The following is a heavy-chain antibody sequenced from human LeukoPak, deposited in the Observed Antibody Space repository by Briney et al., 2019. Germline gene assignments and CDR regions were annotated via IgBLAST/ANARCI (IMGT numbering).Heavy chain of an antibody. J-gene: IGHJ4*02. V-gene: IGHV3-64D*06. D-gene: IGHD6-13*01. CDR3: VKDRRSSWYSSFDY. CDR1: GFTFAGYA. CDR2: ISSDGGST. Sequence: GRSLRLSCAASGFTFAGYAIHWVRQAPGRGLEYVSTISSDGGSTYYADSVKGRFTVSRDNSKNTLYLQMSSLRAEDTAVYYCVKDRRSSWYSSFDYWGQGTLVTVSS.